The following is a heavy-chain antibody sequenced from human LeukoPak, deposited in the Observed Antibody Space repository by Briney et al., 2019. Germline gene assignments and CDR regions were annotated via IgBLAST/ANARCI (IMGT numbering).Heavy chain of an antibody. J-gene: IGHJ4*02. CDR2: IRYDGSDK. Sequence: PGGSLRLSCAASGFTFSNYGIHWVRQAPGKGLEWVAFIRYDGSDKYYADSVKGRFTISRDSSKNTVYLQMNSRRDEDTAVYHCAKEFGVGATHPYYFDYWGQGTLVTVSS. CDR1: GFTFSNYG. V-gene: IGHV3-30*02. CDR3: AKEFGVGATHPYYFDY. D-gene: IGHD1-26*01.